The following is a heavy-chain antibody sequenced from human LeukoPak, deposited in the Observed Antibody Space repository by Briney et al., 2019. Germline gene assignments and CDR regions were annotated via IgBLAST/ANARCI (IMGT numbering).Heavy chain of an antibody. CDR1: GLTFSNSW. CDR2: INNVGSAT. J-gene: IGHJ1*01. V-gene: IGHV3-74*01. Sequence: GGSLRLSCAASGLTFSNSWMHCVRQAPGKGLGWVSRINNVGSATSYADSVKGRFTISRDNAKNTLYLQMNSLRAEDTAVYFCARVSGLGMNEYLQHWGQGTLVTVSS. CDR3: ARVSGLGMNEYLQH. D-gene: IGHD3-16*01.